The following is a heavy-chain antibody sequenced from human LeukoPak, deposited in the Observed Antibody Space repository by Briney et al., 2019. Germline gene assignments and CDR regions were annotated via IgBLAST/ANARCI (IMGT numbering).Heavy chain of an antibody. D-gene: IGHD1-26*01. CDR1: GGSFSGYY. Sequence: ETLSLTCAVYGGSFSGYYWSWIRQPPGKGLEWIGEINHSGSTNYNPSLKSRVTISVDTSKNQFSLKLSSVTAADTAVYYCARGPVIVGATMHRSTRRIDLWGRGTLVTVSS. CDR2: INHSGST. CDR3: ARGPVIVGATMHRSTRRIDL. J-gene: IGHJ2*01. V-gene: IGHV4-34*01.